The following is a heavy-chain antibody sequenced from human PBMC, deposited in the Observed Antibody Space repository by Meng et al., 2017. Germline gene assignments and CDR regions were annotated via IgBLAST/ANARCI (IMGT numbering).Heavy chain of an antibody. CDR2: IYYSGTT. J-gene: IGHJ4*02. V-gene: IGHV4-39*07. CDR3: ARDDILTGYHQLDY. D-gene: IGHD3-9*01. CDR1: GASISSNGCY. Sequence: GPLRLSCTVSGASISSNGCYWGWIRQPPGKGLEWIASIYYSGTTYYNPSLKSRLTISVDTSKNQFSLKLSSVTAADTAVYYCARDDILTGYHQLDYWGQGTLVTVSS.